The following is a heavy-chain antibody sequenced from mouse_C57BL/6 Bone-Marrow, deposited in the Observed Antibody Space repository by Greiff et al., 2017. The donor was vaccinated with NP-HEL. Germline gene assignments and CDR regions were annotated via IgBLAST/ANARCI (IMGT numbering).Heavy chain of an antibody. V-gene: IGHV3-8*01. CDR1: GYSITSDY. CDR3: ARTPLWLRRNYYAMNY. Sequence: VQLKESGPGLAKPSKTLSLTCSVTGYSITSDYWNWIRKFPGNKLEYMGYISYSGSTYYNPSLKSRISITRDTSKNQYYLQLHSVTTEDTATYYCARTPLWLRRNYYAMNYWGQGTSVTVSS. CDR2: ISYSGST. D-gene: IGHD2-2*01. J-gene: IGHJ4*01.